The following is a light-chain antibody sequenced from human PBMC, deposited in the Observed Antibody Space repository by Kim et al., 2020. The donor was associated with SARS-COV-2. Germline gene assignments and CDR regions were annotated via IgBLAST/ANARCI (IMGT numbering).Light chain of an antibody. CDR3: QAWDSSTVV. Sequence: SVSPRQTATITCSGDKLGYKYACWDQQRPAQSPVLVIFQDNKRPSGIPERFSGSNSGNTATLTISGTQAMDEADYYCQAWDSSTVVFGGGTKLTVL. V-gene: IGLV3-1*01. CDR2: QDN. CDR1: KLGYKY. J-gene: IGLJ2*01.